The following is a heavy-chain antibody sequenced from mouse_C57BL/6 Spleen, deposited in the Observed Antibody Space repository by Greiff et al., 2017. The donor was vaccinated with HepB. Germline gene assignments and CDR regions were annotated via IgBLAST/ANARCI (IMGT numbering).Heavy chain of an antibody. D-gene: IGHD2-12*01. CDR3: ARGECYSWYFDV. Sequence: QVQLQQSGAELVKPGASVKLSCKASGYTFTSYWMHWVKQRPGQGLEWIGMIHPNSGSTNYNEKFKSKATLTVDKSSSTAYMQLSSLTSEDSAVYYCARGECYSWYFDVWGTGTTVTVSS. CDR1: GYTFTSYW. CDR2: IHPNSGST. J-gene: IGHJ1*03. V-gene: IGHV1-64*01.